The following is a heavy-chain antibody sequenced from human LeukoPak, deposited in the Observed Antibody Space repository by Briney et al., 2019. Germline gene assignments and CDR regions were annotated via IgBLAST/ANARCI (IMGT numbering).Heavy chain of an antibody. Sequence: GGSLRLSCAASGFTFSSYSMNWVRQAPGKGLEWVSCIGRSSAYIHYADSVRGRFTISRDNAKNSLYLQMNSLRAEDTAVYYCARRITIFGVAYHDGFDLWGQGMIVTVSS. D-gene: IGHD3-3*01. CDR1: GFTFSSYS. J-gene: IGHJ3*01. CDR2: IGRSSAYI. V-gene: IGHV3-21*01. CDR3: ARRITIFGVAYHDGFDL.